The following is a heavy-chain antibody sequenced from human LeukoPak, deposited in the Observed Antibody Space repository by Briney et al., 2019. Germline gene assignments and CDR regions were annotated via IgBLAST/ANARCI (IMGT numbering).Heavy chain of an antibody. CDR1: GFTFRTYY. CDR3: ARDMGNSSWHAFDN. CDR2: ISPSSGAI. D-gene: IGHD6-13*01. Sequence: GGSLRLSCAASGFTFRTYYMNWVRQTPGKGLEWVSYISPSSGAIHYADSVKGRFTISRDNAKNSLSLQMNSLRAEDTAVYYCARDMGNSSWHAFDNWGQGTLVTVSS. V-gene: IGHV3-48*01. J-gene: IGHJ4*02.